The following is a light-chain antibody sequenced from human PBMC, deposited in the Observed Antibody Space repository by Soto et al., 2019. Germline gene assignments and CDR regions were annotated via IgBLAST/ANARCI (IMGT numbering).Light chain of an antibody. CDR1: QSVGSE. CDR2: DTS. J-gene: IGKJ5*01. V-gene: IGKV3-15*01. Sequence: EIVMTQSPATLSVSPGKGAALSCRASQSVGSELAWYRQTPGQSPSLLIYDTSTRATGVPARFSGSGSGTEFTITSTRLQSEDFAVYYCHQYNTWPLTFGQGTRLEI. CDR3: HQYNTWPLT.